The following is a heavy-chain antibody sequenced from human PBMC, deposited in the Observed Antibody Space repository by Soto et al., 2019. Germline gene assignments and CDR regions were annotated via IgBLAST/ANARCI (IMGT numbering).Heavy chain of an antibody. CDR3: ARWYGSHNFDY. Sequence: SETLSLTCAVSGGSISGTTYSWSWIRQPPGKGLEWIGYIYDSGNTYYNPSLKSQFSISVDRSKNQFSLKMTSVTAADTSVYYCARWYGSHNFDYWGQGTMVTVSS. D-gene: IGHD2-15*01. J-gene: IGHJ4*02. CDR2: IYDSGNT. CDR1: GGSISGTTYS. V-gene: IGHV4-30-2*01.